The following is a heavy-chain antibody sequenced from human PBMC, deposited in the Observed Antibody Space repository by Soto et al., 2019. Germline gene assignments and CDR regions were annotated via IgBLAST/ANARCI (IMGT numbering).Heavy chain of an antibody. Sequence: HPGGSLRLSCAASGFTFSSYAMHWVRQAPGKGLEWVAVISYDGSNKYYADSVKGRFTISRDNSKNTLYLQMNSLRAEDTAVYYCARDRGRSSGWYVTYYYYGMDVWGQGTTVTV. CDR2: ISYDGSNK. V-gene: IGHV3-30-3*01. J-gene: IGHJ6*02. CDR3: ARDRGRSSGWYVTYYYYGMDV. D-gene: IGHD6-19*01. CDR1: GFTFSSYA.